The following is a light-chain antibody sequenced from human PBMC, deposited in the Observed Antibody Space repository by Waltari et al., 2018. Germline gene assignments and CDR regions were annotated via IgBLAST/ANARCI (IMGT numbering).Light chain of an antibody. CDR3: SSYTTSSAPGV. J-gene: IGLJ1*01. CDR2: EVS. Sequence: QSALTQPASVSGPPGQSITISCSGTARDVGAYDFVSWYQQHPGKAPHLIIYEVSKRPSGISNRFSASKSGNTASLTISGLQAEDEADYYCSSYTTSSAPGVFGTGTRVTVL. CDR1: ARDVGAYDF. V-gene: IGLV2-14*01.